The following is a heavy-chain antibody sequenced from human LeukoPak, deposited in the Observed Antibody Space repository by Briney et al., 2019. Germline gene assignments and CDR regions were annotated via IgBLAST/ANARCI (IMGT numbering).Heavy chain of an antibody. D-gene: IGHD6-19*01. CDR1: GFTFNSYN. CDR2: IRYDGSDK. J-gene: IGHJ4*02. CDR3: ATSVTGYSSRFYY. Sequence: GGSLRLSCAASGFTFNSYNMQWVRQSPGKGLEWVTFIRYDGSDKYYVDSVEGRFTISRDNSKNTLYLQMNSLRAEDTAVYYGATSVTGYSSRFYYWGQGTLVTVSP. V-gene: IGHV3-30*02.